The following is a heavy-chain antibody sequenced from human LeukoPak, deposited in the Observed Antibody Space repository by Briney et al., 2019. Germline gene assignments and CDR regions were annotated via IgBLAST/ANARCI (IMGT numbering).Heavy chain of an antibody. Sequence: SETLSLTCAVYGGSFSGYYWSWIRQPPGKGLEWIGEINHSGSTNYNRSLKSRVTISVDTSKNQSSLKLSSVTAADTAVYYCARGKYSYGYWGQGTLVTVSS. CDR3: ARGKYSYGY. V-gene: IGHV4-34*01. J-gene: IGHJ4*02. CDR2: INHSGST. D-gene: IGHD5-18*01. CDR1: GGSFSGYY.